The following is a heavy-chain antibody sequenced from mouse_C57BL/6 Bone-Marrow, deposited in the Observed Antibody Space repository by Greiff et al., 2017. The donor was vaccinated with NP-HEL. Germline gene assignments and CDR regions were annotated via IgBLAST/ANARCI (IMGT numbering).Heavy chain of an antibody. CDR2: ISSGGDYI. J-gene: IGHJ2*01. Sequence: EVKVVESGEGLVKPGGSLKLSCAASGFTFSSYAMSWVRQTPEKRLEWVAYISSGGDYIYYADTVKGRFTISRDNARNTLYLQMSSLKSEDTAMYYCTRDHDYDYFDYWGQGTTLTVSS. D-gene: IGHD2-4*01. V-gene: IGHV5-9-1*02. CDR3: TRDHDYDYFDY. CDR1: GFTFSSYA.